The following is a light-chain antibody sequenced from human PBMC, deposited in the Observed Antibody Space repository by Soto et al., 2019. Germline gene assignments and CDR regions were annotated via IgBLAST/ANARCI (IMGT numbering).Light chain of an antibody. CDR3: SSYTSSSTLVV. V-gene: IGLV2-14*01. Sequence: QSALTQPAPVSGSPGQSITISCTGTSSDVGGYNYVSWYQQHPGKAPKIMIYEVTNRPSGVSNRFSGSKSGNTASLTISGLQAEDEADYYCSSYTSSSTLVVFGGGTKLTVL. CDR2: EVT. CDR1: SSDVGGYNY. J-gene: IGLJ2*01.